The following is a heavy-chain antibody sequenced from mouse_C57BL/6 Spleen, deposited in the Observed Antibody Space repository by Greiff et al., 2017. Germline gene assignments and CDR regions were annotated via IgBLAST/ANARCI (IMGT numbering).Heavy chain of an antibody. CDR3: AICPTWYAY. J-gene: IGHJ3*01. V-gene: IGHV1-69*01. Sequence: QVQLQQPGAELVMPGASVKLSCKASGYTFTSYWMHWVKQRPGQGLEWIGEIDPSDSYTNYNQKFKGKSTLTVDKSSSTAYMQLSSLTSEDAAVYYCAICPTWYAYWGQGTLVTVS. CDR2: IDPSDSYT. CDR1: GYTFTSYW.